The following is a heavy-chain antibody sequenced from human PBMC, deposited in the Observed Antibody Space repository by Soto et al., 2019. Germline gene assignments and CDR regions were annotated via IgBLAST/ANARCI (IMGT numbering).Heavy chain of an antibody. CDR2: ISTYNGYT. CDR3: ARDCSGGSCQLDY. Sequence: GASVKVSCKASGYTFTSYGISWVRQAPGQGLEWMGWISTYNGYTTYAQKFQDRVTMTTDTSTSTAYMELRSLRSDDTAVYFCARDCSGGSCQLDYWGQGSLVTVSS. D-gene: IGHD2-15*01. V-gene: IGHV1-18*01. CDR1: GYTFTSYG. J-gene: IGHJ4*02.